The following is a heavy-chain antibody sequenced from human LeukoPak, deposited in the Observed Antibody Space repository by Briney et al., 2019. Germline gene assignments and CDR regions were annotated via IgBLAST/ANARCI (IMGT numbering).Heavy chain of an antibody. CDR2: IRPDGSER. Sequence: PGGSLRLSCAASGFTFSTYWMTWVRQAPGKGLEWVANIRPDGSERYNVNSVEGRFTISRDNAKNSLHLQMNSLRAEDTAVYYSARFQWGSGSSGMDVWGHGTTVTVSS. CDR1: GFTFSTYW. J-gene: IGHJ6*02. D-gene: IGHD3-10*01. V-gene: IGHV3-7*05. CDR3: ARFQWGSGSSGMDV.